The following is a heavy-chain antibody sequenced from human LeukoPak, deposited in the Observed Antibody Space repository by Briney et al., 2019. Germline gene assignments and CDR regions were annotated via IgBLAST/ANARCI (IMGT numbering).Heavy chain of an antibody. CDR2: IIPIFDTT. CDR3: ARGRLGYCSSTSCYDLFDY. V-gene: IGHV1-69*13. J-gene: IGHJ4*02. Sequence: SVKVSCKASGGTFSTYAISWVRQAPGQGLEWMGGIIPIFDTTNYAQKFQGRVTITADESTSTAYMELSSLRSEDTAVYYCARGRLGYCSSTSCYDLFDYWGQGTLVTVSS. D-gene: IGHD2-2*01. CDR1: GGTFSTYA.